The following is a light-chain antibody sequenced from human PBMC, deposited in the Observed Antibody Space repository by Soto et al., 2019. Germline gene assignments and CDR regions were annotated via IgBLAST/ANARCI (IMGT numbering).Light chain of an antibody. J-gene: IGKJ4*01. CDR1: QSVGNNF. CDR2: GAS. Sequence: EGGFRPAPGTLFLSSGERGTLSCRASQSVGNNFLAWYQQKPGQAPRLLIYGASSRATGVPDRFSGSGSGTDFTLTISRLEPEDFAVYYCQHYGNSPLTFGGGTKVDIK. V-gene: IGKV3-20*01. CDR3: QHYGNSPLT.